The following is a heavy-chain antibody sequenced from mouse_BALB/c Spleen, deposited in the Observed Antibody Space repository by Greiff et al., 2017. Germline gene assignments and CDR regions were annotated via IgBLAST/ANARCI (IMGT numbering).Heavy chain of an antibody. CDR3: ARGPRGYFDV. CDR2: ISYDGSN. CDR1: GYSITSGYY. V-gene: IGHV3-6*02. J-gene: IGHJ1*01. Sequence: EVQRVESGPGLVKPSQSLSLTCSVTGYSITSGYYWNWIRQFPGNKLEWMGYISYDGSNNYNPSLKNRISITRDTSKNQFFLKLNSVTTEDTATYYCARGPRGYFDVWGAGTTVTVSS.